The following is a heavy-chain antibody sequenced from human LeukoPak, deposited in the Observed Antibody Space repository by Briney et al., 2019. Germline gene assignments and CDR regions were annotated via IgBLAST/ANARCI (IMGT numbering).Heavy chain of an antibody. Sequence: GGSLRLSCAVSGFTFSSYWMSWVRQAPGKGLEWVSYISSSGSTIYYADSVKGRFTISRDNAKNSLYLQMNSLRAEDTAVYYCAELGITMIGGVWGKGTTVTISS. J-gene: IGHJ6*04. D-gene: IGHD3-10*02. CDR1: GFTFSSYW. CDR3: AELGITMIGGV. V-gene: IGHV3-48*03. CDR2: ISSSGSTI.